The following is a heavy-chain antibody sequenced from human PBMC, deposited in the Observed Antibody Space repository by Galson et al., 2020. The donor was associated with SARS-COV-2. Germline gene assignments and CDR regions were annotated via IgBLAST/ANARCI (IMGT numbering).Heavy chain of an antibody. Sequence: ASETLSLTCAVSGYSISSSNWWGWIRQPPGKGLEWIGYIYYSGSTYYNPSLKSRVTMSVDTSKNQFSLKLSSVTAVDTAVYYCARGEHELTGVDYYYGMDVWGQGTTVTVSS. J-gene: IGHJ6*02. CDR2: IYYSGST. V-gene: IGHV4-28*03. CDR3: ARGEHELTGVDYYYGMDV. D-gene: IGHD7-27*01. CDR1: GYSISSSNW.